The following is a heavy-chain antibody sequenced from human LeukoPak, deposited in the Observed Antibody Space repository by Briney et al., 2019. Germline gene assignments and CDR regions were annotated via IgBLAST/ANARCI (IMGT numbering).Heavy chain of an antibody. CDR2: IYPGDSDT. CDR3: ARTYYDFWSGYYVFDY. Sequence: GGSLRLSCAASAFTFTSYWIGWVRQMPGKGLEWMGIIYPGDSDTRYSPSFQGQVTISADKSISTAYLQWSSLKASDTAMYYCARTYYDFWSGYYVFDYWGQGTLVTVSS. V-gene: IGHV5-51*03. J-gene: IGHJ4*02. CDR1: AFTFTSYW. D-gene: IGHD3-3*01.